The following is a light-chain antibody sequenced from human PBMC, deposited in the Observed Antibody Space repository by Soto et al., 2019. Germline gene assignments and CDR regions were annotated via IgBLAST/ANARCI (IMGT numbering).Light chain of an antibody. CDR1: NSNIGSSA. J-gene: IGLJ3*02. CDR3: TSYTTSSTHWV. CDR2: SNN. Sequence: QSVLTQPPSTSGTPGQRVTISCSGSNSNIGSSAVNWYQQLPGTAPKLLIFSNNQRPSGVPGRFSGSKSGNTASLTISGLQAEDEADYYCTSYTTSSTHWVFGGGTKLTVL. V-gene: IGLV1-44*01.